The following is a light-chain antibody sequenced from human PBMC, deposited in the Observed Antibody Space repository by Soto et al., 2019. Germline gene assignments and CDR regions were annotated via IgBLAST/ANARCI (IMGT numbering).Light chain of an antibody. Sequence: QSALTQPASVSGSPGQSLTISCTGTTSDIGFYDYVSWYQQYPGKAPKLLIYGVTIRPSGISNRLSGSKSCSTASLTISGLRDEDEADYYCQSYDDEVNGLYVFGTGTKLTVL. CDR1: TSDIGFYDY. CDR3: QSYDDEVNGLYV. J-gene: IGLJ1*01. CDR2: GVT. V-gene: IGLV2-14*01.